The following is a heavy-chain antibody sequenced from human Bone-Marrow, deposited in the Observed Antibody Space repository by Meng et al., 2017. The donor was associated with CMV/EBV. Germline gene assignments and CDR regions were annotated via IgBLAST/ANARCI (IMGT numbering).Heavy chain of an antibody. V-gene: IGHV3-30*02. CDR1: EFIFSNFG. CDR2: IRYDGSNK. Sequence: GESLKISCAASEFIFSNFGMHWVRQAPGKGLEWVAFIRYDGSNKYYADSVKGRFTISRDNSKNTLYLQMNSLRAEDTAVYYCAKAGIAVAGTFDYWGQGTLVTVSS. D-gene: IGHD6-19*01. CDR3: AKAGIAVAGTFDY. J-gene: IGHJ4*02.